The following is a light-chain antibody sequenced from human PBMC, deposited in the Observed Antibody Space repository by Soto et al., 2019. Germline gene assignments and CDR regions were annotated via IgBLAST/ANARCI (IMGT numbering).Light chain of an antibody. CDR2: GAS. J-gene: IGKJ1*01. V-gene: IGKV3-20*01. Sequence: EIVLTQSPDTLSLSPGERATLSCRASQSVTNNYVAWYQQKPGQAPRLLIYGASSRATGIPDRFSGSGSGTDFTLIINRLEPEDFAVYYCQQYGSSPLTFGQGTKVEIK. CDR1: QSVTNNY. CDR3: QQYGSSPLT.